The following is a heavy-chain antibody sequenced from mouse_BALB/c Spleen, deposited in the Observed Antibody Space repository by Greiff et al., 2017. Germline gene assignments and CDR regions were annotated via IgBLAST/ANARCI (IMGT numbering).Heavy chain of an antibody. J-gene: IGHJ4*01. Sequence: EVQLQQSGTVLARPGASVKMSCKASGYSFTSYWMHWVKQRPGQGLEWIGAIYPGNSDTSYNQKFKGKAKLTAVTSASTAYMELSSLTNEDSAVYYCTRTTTVVANRAMDYWGQGTSVTVSS. V-gene: IGHV1-5*01. CDR3: TRTTTVVANRAMDY. D-gene: IGHD1-1*01. CDR2: IYPGNSDT. CDR1: GYSFTSYW.